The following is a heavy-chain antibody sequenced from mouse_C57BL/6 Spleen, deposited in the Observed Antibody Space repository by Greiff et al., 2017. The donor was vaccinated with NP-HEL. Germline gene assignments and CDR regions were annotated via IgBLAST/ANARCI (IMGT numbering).Heavy chain of an antibody. CDR3: VRRSFNYYGSSPYYAMDY. CDR2: IRSKSNNYAT. V-gene: IGHV10-1*01. D-gene: IGHD1-1*01. J-gene: IGHJ4*01. Sequence: EVKVVESGGGLVQPKGSLKLSCAASGFSFNTYAMNWVRQAPGKGLEWVARIRSKSNNYATYYADSVKDRFTISRDDSESMLYLQMNNLKTEDTAMYYCVRRSFNYYGSSPYYAMDYWGQGTSVTVSS. CDR1: GFSFNTYA.